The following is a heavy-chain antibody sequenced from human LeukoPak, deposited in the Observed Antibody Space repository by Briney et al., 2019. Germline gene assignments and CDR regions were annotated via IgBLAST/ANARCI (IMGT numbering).Heavy chain of an antibody. Sequence: PGGSLRLSCAASGFTFSDYYMSWIRQAPGKGLEWVSYISSSGSTIYYADSVKGRFTISRDNAKNSLYLQMNSLRAEDTAVYYCASNLRFLEWSQYYFDYWGQGTLVTVSS. CDR1: GFTFSDYY. V-gene: IGHV3-11*04. CDR2: ISSSGSTI. J-gene: IGHJ4*02. D-gene: IGHD3-3*01. CDR3: ASNLRFLEWSQYYFDY.